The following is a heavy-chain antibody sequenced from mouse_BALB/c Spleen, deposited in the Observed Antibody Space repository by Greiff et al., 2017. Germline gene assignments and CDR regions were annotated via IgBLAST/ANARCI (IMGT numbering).Heavy chain of an antibody. J-gene: IGHJ4*01. Sequence: QVTLKVSGPGILQPSQTLSLTCSFSGFSLSTSGMGVSWIRQPSGKGLEWLAHIYWDDDKRYNPSLKSRLTISKDTSRNQVFLKITSVDTADTATYYCAREGYDAMDYWGQGTSVTVSS. CDR3: AREGYDAMDY. V-gene: IGHV8-12*01. CDR1: GFSLSTSGMG. CDR2: IYWDDDK.